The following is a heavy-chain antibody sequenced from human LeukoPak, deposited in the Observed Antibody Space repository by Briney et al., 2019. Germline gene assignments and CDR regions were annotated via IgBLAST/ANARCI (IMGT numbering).Heavy chain of an antibody. D-gene: IGHD6-13*01. CDR2: ISSSSSYI. Sequence: GGSLRLSCAASGFTFSNYAMSWVRQAPGKGLEWVSSISSSSSYIYYADSVKGRFTISRDNAKNSLYLQMNSLRAEDTAVYYCARDGYSSSSQYYYYGMDVWGQGTTVTVSS. V-gene: IGHV3-21*01. CDR3: ARDGYSSSSQYYYYGMDV. CDR1: GFTFSNYA. J-gene: IGHJ6*02.